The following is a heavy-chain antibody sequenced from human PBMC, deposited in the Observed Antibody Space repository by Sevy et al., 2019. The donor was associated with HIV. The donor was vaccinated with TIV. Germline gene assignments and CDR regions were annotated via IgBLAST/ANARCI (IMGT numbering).Heavy chain of an antibody. J-gene: IGHJ4*02. CDR2: IWNDGSNK. V-gene: IGHV3-33*01. CDR1: GFTFSDYG. D-gene: IGHD3-10*02. Sequence: GGALRLSCAASGFTFSDYGMQWVRQAPGKGLEWVAVIWNDGSNKYYADSVKGRLTTSRDNSSNTLYLQMNSRRAEETAVYYCARDVRGEGIRPGDLDYWGQGTLVTVSS. CDR3: ARDVRGEGIRPGDLDY.